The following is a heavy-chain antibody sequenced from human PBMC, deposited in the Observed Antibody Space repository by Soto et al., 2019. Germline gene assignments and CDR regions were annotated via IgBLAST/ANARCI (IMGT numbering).Heavy chain of an antibody. V-gene: IGHV3-30*18. CDR3: ANLYSSSSYYYYGMDV. J-gene: IGHJ6*02. Sequence: QVQLVESGGGVVQPGRSLRLSCAASGFTFSSYGMHWVRQAPGKGLEWVAVISYDGSNKYYADSVKGRFTISRDNSKNTLYLQMNSLRAEDTAVYYCANLYSSSSYYYYGMDVWGQGTTVTVSS. CDR1: GFTFSSYG. D-gene: IGHD6-6*01. CDR2: ISYDGSNK.